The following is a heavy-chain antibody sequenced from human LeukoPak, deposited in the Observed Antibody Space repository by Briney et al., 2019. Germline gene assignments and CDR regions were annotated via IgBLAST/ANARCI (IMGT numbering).Heavy chain of an antibody. CDR2: INPNSGGT. D-gene: IGHD3-10*01. Sequence: ASVKVSCKTSGYTLTVYYMHWVRQAPGQGLEWMGWINPNSGGTNYAQKFQGRVTMTRDTSISTAYMELSRLRSDDTAVYYCAREVRGNWFDPWGQGTLVTVSS. CDR3: AREVRGNWFDP. J-gene: IGHJ5*02. CDR1: GYTLTVYY. V-gene: IGHV1-2*02.